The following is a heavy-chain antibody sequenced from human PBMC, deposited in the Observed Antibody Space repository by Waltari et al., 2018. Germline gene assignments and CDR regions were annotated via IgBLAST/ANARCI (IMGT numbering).Heavy chain of an antibody. CDR3: ATGPYYYDSSGYNWFDP. J-gene: IGHJ5*02. CDR1: GYTLTELS. Sequence: QVQLVQSGAEVKKPGASVRVSCKVSGYTLTELSMHWVRQAPGKGLEWMGGFDPEDGETIYAQKFQGRVTMTEDTSTDTAYMELSSLRSEDTAVYYCATGPYYYDSSGYNWFDPWGQGTLVTVSS. V-gene: IGHV1-24*01. D-gene: IGHD3-22*01. CDR2: FDPEDGET.